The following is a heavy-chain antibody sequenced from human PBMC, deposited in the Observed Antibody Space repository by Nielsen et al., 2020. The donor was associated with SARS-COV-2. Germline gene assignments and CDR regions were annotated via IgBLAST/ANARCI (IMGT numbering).Heavy chain of an antibody. V-gene: IGHV3-7*03. D-gene: IGHD2-15*01. CDR2: IKQDGSEK. CDR3: ARDRAATPMTALDY. J-gene: IGHJ4*02. CDR1: GFTFSSYW. Sequence: GESLKISCAASGFTFSSYWMSWVRQAPGKGLEWVANIKQDGSEKYYVDSVKGRFTISRDNAKNSLYLQMNSLRAEDTAVYYCARDRAATPMTALDYWGQGTLVTVSS.